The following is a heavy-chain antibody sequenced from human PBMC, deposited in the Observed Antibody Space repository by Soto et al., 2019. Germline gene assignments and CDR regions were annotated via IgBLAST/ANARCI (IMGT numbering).Heavy chain of an antibody. V-gene: IGHV3-7*03. Sequence: EVQLVESGGGLVQPGGSLRLSCAASGFTFSSYWMSWVRQAPGKGLEWVANIKQDGSEKYYVDSVKGRFTISRDNAKNSLYLQMNSLRAEDTAVYYCARDFSGSVAGTPYFDYWGQGTLVTVSS. CDR1: GFTFSSYW. J-gene: IGHJ4*02. CDR2: IKQDGSEK. D-gene: IGHD6-19*01. CDR3: ARDFSGSVAGTPYFDY.